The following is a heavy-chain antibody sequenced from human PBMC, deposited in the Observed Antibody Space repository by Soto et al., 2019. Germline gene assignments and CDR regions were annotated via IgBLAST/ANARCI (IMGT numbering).Heavy chain of an antibody. V-gene: IGHV4-39*01. J-gene: IGHJ4*02. CDR3: ARVAQYSSGWTPFDY. Sequence: QLQLQESGPGLVKPSETLSLTCTVSGGSISSSSYNWDWIRQPPGKGLEWIGSVYYSGNTYYNPSLTGRATISADMSKNQFSLRLSSVTAADTAVYYCARVAQYSSGWTPFDYWGQGTLVTVSS. D-gene: IGHD6-19*01. CDR2: VYYSGNT. CDR1: GGSISSSSYN.